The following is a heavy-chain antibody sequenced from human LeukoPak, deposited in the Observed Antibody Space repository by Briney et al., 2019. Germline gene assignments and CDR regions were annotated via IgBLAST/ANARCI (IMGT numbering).Heavy chain of an antibody. CDR2: INHSGST. CDR1: GGSFSGYY. V-gene: IGHV4-34*01. D-gene: IGHD3-22*01. Sequence: SETLSLTCAVYGGSFSGYYWSWIRQPPGKGLEWIGEINHSGSTNYNPSLKSRVTISVDTSKNQFSLKLSSVTAADTAVYYCARNHYYDSSVQHWGQGTLVTVSS. CDR3: ARNHYYDSSVQH. J-gene: IGHJ1*01.